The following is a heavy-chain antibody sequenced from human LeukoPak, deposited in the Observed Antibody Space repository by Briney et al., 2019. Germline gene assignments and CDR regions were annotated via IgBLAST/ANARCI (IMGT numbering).Heavy chain of an antibody. CDR1: GYTFTGYY. CDR2: INPNSGGT. D-gene: IGHD5-18*01. Sequence: ASVKVSCTASGYTFTGYYMPWVRQAPGQGLEWMGWINPNSGGTNYAQKFQGRVTMTRDTSISTAYMELSRLRSDDTAVYYCARDRGYSYGLDYWGQGTLVTVSS. CDR3: ARDRGYSYGLDY. J-gene: IGHJ4*02. V-gene: IGHV1-2*02.